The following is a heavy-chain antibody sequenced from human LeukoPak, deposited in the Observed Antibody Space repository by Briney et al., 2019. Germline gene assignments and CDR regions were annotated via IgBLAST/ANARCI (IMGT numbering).Heavy chain of an antibody. D-gene: IGHD3-22*01. CDR2: INHSGST. J-gene: IGHJ3*02. Sequence: SETLSLTCAVYGGSFNGYFWSRIRPPPGKGLEWIGEINHSGSTNYSPSLKSRVTISVDTSKNQFSLKLSSVTAADTAVYYCARYNPNYYDSSGYPDAFDIWGQGTMVTVSS. CDR3: ARYNPNYYDSSGYPDAFDI. CDR1: GGSFNGYF. V-gene: IGHV4-34*01.